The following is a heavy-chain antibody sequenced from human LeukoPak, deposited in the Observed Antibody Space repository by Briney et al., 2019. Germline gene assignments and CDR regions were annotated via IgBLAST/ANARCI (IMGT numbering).Heavy chain of an antibody. CDR2: ISETSSHR. J-gene: IGHJ6*02. CDR3: ARDRATKDRIGGMDV. D-gene: IGHD2-15*01. Sequence: PGGSLRLSCVGSTFIFGSYSMNWVRQAPGKGLEWVSYISETSSHRYYADSVKGRFTISRDNAQNSLYLQMNSLSAEDTGIYYCARDRATKDRIGGMDVWGQGTTVIVSS. V-gene: IGHV3-21*06. CDR1: TFIFGSYS.